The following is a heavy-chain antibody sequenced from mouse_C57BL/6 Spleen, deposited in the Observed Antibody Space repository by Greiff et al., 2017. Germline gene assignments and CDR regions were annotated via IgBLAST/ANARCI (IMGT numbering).Heavy chain of an antibody. CDR2: INPNNGGT. V-gene: IGHV1-22*01. CDR1: GYTFTDYN. D-gene: IGHD2-4*01. CDR3: ARNDYDRGGFDY. J-gene: IGHJ2*01. Sequence: VQLQQSGPELVKPGASVKMSCKASGYTFTDYNMHWVKQSHGKSLEWIGYINPNNGGTNYNQKFKGKATLTVNKSSSTAYMELRSLTSEDSAVYYCARNDYDRGGFDYWGQGTTLTVSS.